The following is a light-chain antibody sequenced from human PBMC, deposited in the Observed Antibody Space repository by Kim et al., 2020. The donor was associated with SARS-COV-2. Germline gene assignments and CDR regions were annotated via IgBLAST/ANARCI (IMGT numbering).Light chain of an antibody. CDR2: SGN. CDR3: AGWDDSLNGYV. V-gene: IGLV1-44*01. CDR1: NSNIGRNT. Sequence: QSVLTQSPSASGTPGQRVTISCSGSNSNIGRNTVNWYQQFPGTAPKLLIYSGNERPSGVPDRFSGSKSGTSASLAITGLQSEDEADYYCAGWDDSLNGYVFGAGTKVTVL. J-gene: IGLJ1*01.